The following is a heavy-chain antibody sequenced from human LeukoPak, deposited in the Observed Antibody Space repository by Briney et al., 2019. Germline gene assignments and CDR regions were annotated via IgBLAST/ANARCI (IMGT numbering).Heavy chain of an antibody. CDR1: GFTFSSYG. J-gene: IGHJ3*02. Sequence: GGSLRLSCAASGFTFSSYGMHWVRQAPGKGLEWVAVIWYDGSNKYYADSVKGRFTISRDNSKNTLYLQMNSLRAEDTAVYYCARAGRVVYDSRIDIWGQGTMVTVSS. V-gene: IGHV3-33*01. CDR2: IWYDGSNK. CDR3: ARAGRVVYDSRIDI. D-gene: IGHD3-22*01.